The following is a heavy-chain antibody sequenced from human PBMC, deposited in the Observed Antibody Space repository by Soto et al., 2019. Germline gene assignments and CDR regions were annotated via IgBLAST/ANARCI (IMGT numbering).Heavy chain of an antibody. D-gene: IGHD5-12*01. CDR3: ARDRGAGRGRWLQFFRGYDAFDI. Sequence: GASVKVSCKASGYTFTSYGISWVRQAPGQGLEWMGWISAYNGNTNYAQKLQGRVTMTTDTSTSTAYMELRSLRSDDTAVYYCARDRGAGRGRWLQFFRGYDAFDISGQGTMVTRLL. CDR2: ISAYNGNT. CDR1: GYTFTSYG. J-gene: IGHJ3*02. V-gene: IGHV1-18*01.